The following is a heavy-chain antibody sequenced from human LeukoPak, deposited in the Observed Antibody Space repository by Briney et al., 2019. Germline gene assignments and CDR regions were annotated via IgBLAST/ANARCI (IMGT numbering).Heavy chain of an antibody. CDR1: GFTFDDYG. Sequence: GGSLRLSCAAFGFTFDDYGMSWVRQAPGKGLEWVSGINWNGGSTGYADSVKGRFTISRDNAKNSLYLQMNSLRAEDAALYYCARAVPANPPYMDVWGKGTTVTVSS. CDR2: INWNGGST. J-gene: IGHJ6*03. CDR3: ARAVPANPPYMDV. D-gene: IGHD2-2*01. V-gene: IGHV3-20*04.